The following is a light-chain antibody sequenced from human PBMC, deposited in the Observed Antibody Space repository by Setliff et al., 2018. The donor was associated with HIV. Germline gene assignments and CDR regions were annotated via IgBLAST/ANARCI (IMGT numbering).Light chain of an antibody. Sequence: SALAQPASVSGSPGQSITISCTGISSDVGGYYSVSWYQQHPGKAPKLMIYDVSYRLSGVSNRFSGSKSGNTASLTISGLQAEDEADYYCSSYTSSSTLRVFGAGTKVTVL. CDR2: DVS. V-gene: IGLV2-14*03. CDR3: SSYTSSSTLRV. CDR1: SSDVGGYYS. J-gene: IGLJ1*01.